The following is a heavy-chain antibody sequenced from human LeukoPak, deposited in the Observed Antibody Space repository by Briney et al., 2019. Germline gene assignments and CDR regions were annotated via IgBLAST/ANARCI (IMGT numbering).Heavy chain of an antibody. V-gene: IGHV3-23*01. D-gene: IGHD3-10*01. CDR1: GFTFSSYA. J-gene: IGHJ4*02. CDR2: ISGSGGST. CDR3: AKGYVLLWFGELSHFDY. Sequence: HSGGSLRLSCAASGFTFSSYAMSWVRQAPGKGLEWVPAISGSGGSTYYADSVKGRFTISRDNSKNTLYLQMNSLRAEDTAVYYCAKGYVLLWFGELSHFDYWGQGTLVTVSS.